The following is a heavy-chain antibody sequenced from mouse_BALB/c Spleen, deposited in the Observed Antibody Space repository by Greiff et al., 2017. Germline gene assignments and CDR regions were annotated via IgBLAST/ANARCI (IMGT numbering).Heavy chain of an antibody. V-gene: IGHV5-4*02. Sequence: EVMLVESGGGLVKPGGSLKLSCAASGFTFSDYYMYWVRQTPEKRLEWVATISDGGSYTYYPDSVKGRFTISRDNAKNNLYLQMSSLKSEDTAMYYCARPGNLYYAMDYWGQGTSVTVSS. J-gene: IGHJ4*01. CDR2: ISDGGSYT. CDR3: ARPGNLYYAMDY. CDR1: GFTFSDYY. D-gene: IGHD2-1*01.